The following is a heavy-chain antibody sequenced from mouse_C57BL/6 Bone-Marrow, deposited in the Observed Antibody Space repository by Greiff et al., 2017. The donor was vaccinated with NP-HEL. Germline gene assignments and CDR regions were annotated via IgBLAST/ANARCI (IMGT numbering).Heavy chain of an antibody. J-gene: IGHJ2*01. CDR3: ARSGYYYGSSYLYYFDY. D-gene: IGHD1-1*01. V-gene: IGHV1-42*01. CDR1: GYSFTGYY. CDR2: INPSTGGT. Sequence: EVQLQQSGPELVKPGASVKISCKASGYSFTGYYMNWVKQSPEKSLEWIGEINPSTGGTTYNQKFKAKATLTVDKSSSTAYMQLKSLTSEDSAVYYCARSGYYYGSSYLYYFDYWGQGTTLTVSS.